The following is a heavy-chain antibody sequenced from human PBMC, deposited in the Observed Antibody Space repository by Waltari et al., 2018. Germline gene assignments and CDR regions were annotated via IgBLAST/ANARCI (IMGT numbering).Heavy chain of an antibody. Sequence: QVQLVQSGAEVKKPGASVKVSCKASGYTFTGYYMHWVRQAPGQGLEWVGRINPNRGGTNYAQKFQGRVTMTRDTSISTAYMELSRLRSDDTAVYYCARLGEWELLLDDDYWGQGTLVTVSS. CDR1: GYTFTGYY. D-gene: IGHD1-26*01. CDR3: ARLGEWELLLDDDY. J-gene: IGHJ4*02. CDR2: INPNRGGT. V-gene: IGHV1-2*06.